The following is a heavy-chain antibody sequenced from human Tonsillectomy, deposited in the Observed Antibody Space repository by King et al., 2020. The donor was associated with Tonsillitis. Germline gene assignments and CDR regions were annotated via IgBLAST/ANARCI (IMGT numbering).Heavy chain of an antibody. V-gene: IGHV1-2*02. CDR2: INPNSDDT. Sequence: VQLVQSGAEVKKPGASVKVSCKASGYSFTDYFIHWVRQAPGQGPEWMGWINPNSDDTKYAKKFQGRVTMTRDTSISTAYMELSRLRSDDTAVYYCARFSDWNPKYFQHWGQGTLVTVSS. J-gene: IGHJ1*01. D-gene: IGHD1-1*01. CDR1: GYSFTDYF. CDR3: ARFSDWNPKYFQH.